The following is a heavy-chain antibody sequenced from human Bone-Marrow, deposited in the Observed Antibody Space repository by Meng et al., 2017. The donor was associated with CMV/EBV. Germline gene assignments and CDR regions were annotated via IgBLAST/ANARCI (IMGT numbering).Heavy chain of an antibody. J-gene: IGHJ5*01. CDR1: GYTFTGYY. CDR2: INPNSGGT. V-gene: IGHV1-2*04. D-gene: IGHD3-22*01. CDR3: AREMYYYDSSGHNWFDY. Sequence: QVQLVQSGAEVKKPGASVTVSCKASGYTFTGYYMHWVRQAPGQGLEWMGWINPNSGGTNYAQKFQGWVTMTRDTSISTAYMELSRLRSDDTAVYYCAREMYYYDSSGHNWFDYWGQGTLVTVSS.